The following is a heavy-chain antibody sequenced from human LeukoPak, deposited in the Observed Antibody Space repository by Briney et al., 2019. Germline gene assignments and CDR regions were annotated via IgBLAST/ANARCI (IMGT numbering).Heavy chain of an antibody. CDR2: INTSGST. CDR3: AREGYTSSWYSGSYYTDY. D-gene: IGHD6-13*01. CDR1: GGSISSGSYF. Sequence: SETLSLTCTVSGGSISSGSYFWPWIRQPAGKGLEWIGRINTSGSTNYNPSPKSRVTISVQTSKNPFSLRLRCVTAAGPAVFYCAREGYTSSWYSGSYYTDYSGEGTLVTVSS. J-gene: IGHJ4*02. V-gene: IGHV4-61*02.